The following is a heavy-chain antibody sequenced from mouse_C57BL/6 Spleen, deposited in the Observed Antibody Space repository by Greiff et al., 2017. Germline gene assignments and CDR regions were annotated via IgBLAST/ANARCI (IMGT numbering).Heavy chain of an antibody. Sequence: VQLQQPGAELVKPGASVKMSCKASGYTFTGYWMHWVKQSPGQGLEWIGCINPTNGGTSYNQKFKGKATLTVNKSSSTAYMQLSSLTSEESAVYYCASWDYDYSNDDFGYWGQGTLVTVSA. CDR2: INPTNGGT. D-gene: IGHD2-12*01. J-gene: IGHJ3*01. V-gene: IGHV1-53*01. CDR1: GYTFTGYW. CDR3: ASWDYDYSNDDFGY.